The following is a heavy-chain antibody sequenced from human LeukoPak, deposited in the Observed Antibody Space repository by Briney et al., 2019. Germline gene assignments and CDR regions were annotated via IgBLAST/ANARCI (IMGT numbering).Heavy chain of an antibody. V-gene: IGHV4-4*09. CDR2: IYTSGST. CDR1: GGSISSYY. CDR3: ARHGTDIVVVPAALPYYYYYMDV. D-gene: IGHD2-2*02. J-gene: IGHJ6*03. Sequence: SQTLSLTCTVAGGSISSYYWSWVRQPPGKGLEWIGYIYTSGSTNYNPSLKSRVTISVDTSKNQYSLKQSSVTAADTAVYYCARHGTDIVVVPAALPYYYYYMDVWGKGNTVTVSS.